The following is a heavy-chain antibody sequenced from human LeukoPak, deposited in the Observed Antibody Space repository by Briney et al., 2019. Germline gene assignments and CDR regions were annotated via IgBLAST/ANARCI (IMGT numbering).Heavy chain of an antibody. CDR3: VKGGIAAADNYLDY. CDR2: ISGNGDSR. D-gene: IGHD6-13*01. J-gene: IGHJ4*02. Sequence: GGSLRLSCPASGFTFRSYAMHWVRQAPGKGLEYVSAISGNGDSRYYADSVKGTFTISRDNSKNTLYLQMSSLRAEDTAVYYCVKGGIAAADNYLDYWGQGTLVTVSS. V-gene: IGHV3-64D*06. CDR1: GFTFRSYA.